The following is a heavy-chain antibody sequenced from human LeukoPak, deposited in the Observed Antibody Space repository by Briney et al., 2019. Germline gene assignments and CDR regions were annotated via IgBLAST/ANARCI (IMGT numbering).Heavy chain of an antibody. CDR3: ARGYEVADY. J-gene: IGHJ4*02. Sequence: PSETLSLTCTVSGGSISSYYWSWIRQPPGKGLEWIGYIYYSGSTNYNPSLKSRVTISVDTSKNQFSLKLSSVTAADTAVYYCARGYEVADYWGQGTLVTVSS. D-gene: IGHD5-12*01. CDR1: GGSISSYY. V-gene: IGHV4-59*08. CDR2: IYYSGST.